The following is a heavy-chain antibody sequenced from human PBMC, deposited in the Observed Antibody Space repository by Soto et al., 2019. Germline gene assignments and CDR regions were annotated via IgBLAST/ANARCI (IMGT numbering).Heavy chain of an antibody. J-gene: IGHJ6*03. CDR1: GFTFSDYY. CDR3: ARVPRDYIVVVVAAYYYYMDV. D-gene: IGHD2-15*01. Sequence: GGSLRLSCAASGFTFSDYYMSWIRQAPGKGLEWVSYISSSGSTIYYADSVKGRFTISRDNARNSLYLQMNSLRAEDTAVYYCARVPRDYIVVVVAAYYYYMDVWGKGTTVTVSS. V-gene: IGHV3-11*01. CDR2: ISSSGSTI.